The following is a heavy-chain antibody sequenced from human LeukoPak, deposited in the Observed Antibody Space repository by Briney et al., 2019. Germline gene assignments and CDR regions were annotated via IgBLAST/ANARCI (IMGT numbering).Heavy chain of an antibody. Sequence: GGSLRLSCEGSGFTFSNYWMGWVRQAPGRGLQWVANIKTDGSEKYYVDSVKGRFTISRDNAKNSLYLQMSSLRAEDTAVYYCATYSSLNRREFQYWGQGTLLTVSS. CDR2: IKTDGSEK. V-gene: IGHV3-7*01. CDR3: ATYSSLNRREFQY. J-gene: IGHJ1*01. D-gene: IGHD3-22*01. CDR1: GFTFSNYW.